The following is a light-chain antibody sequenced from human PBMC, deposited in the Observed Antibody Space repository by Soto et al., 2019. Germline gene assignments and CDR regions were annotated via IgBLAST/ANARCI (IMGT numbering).Light chain of an antibody. CDR2: EVS. CDR1: SSDVGGYNY. Sequence: QSVLTQPASVSGSPGQSITISCTGTSSDVGGYNYVSWYQQHPGKAPKLMIYEVSNRPSGVSNRFSGSKSGHTASLTIYGLQSEDEADYFCTSYTSSTTLDVFGTGTKVTXL. CDR3: TSYTSSTTLDV. J-gene: IGLJ1*01. V-gene: IGLV2-14*01.